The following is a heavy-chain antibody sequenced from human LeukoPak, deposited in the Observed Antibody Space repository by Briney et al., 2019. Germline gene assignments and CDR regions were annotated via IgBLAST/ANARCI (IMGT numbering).Heavy chain of an antibody. V-gene: IGHV3-7*03. Sequence: GGSLRLSCAASGFTFSSYWMSWVRQAPGKGLEWVANTKQDGSEKYYVDSVKGRFTISRDNAKNSLYLQMNSLRAEDTALYYCARASSGYYYTPFDYWGQGTLVTVSS. CDR3: ARASSGYYYTPFDY. CDR1: GFTFSSYW. D-gene: IGHD3-22*01. CDR2: TKQDGSEK. J-gene: IGHJ4*02.